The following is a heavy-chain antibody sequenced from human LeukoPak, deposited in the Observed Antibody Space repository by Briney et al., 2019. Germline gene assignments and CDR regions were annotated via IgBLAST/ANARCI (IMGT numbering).Heavy chain of an antibody. CDR3: AKPARVGAVDY. V-gene: IGHV3-23*01. D-gene: IGHD6-13*01. CDR1: GFSLSSYA. Sequence: GGSLRLSCAASGFSLSSYAMSWVRQAPGKGLEWVSAISGSSGNTHYADSVKGRFTISRDNSKNTLYLQMNSLRAEDTAIYYCAKPARVGAVDYWGQGTLVTVSS. J-gene: IGHJ4*02. CDR2: ISGSSGNT.